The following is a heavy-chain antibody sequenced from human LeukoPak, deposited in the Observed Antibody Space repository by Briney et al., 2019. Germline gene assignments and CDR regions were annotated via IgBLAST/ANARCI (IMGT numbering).Heavy chain of an antibody. D-gene: IGHD5-24*01. V-gene: IGHV3-23*01. CDR3: ARRAYNWGAFDI. Sequence: GESLRLSCAASGFTFTNYAMNWVRQAPGKGLEWVSTLSPSGADTYYADSVKGRFTISRDISKNTLYLQMNSLRAEDTAVYYCARRAYNWGAFDIWGQRTMVTVSS. J-gene: IGHJ3*02. CDR2: LSPSGADT. CDR1: GFTFTNYA.